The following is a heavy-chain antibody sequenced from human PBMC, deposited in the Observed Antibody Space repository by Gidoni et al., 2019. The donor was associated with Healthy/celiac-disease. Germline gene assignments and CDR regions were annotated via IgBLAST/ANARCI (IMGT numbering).Heavy chain of an antibody. CDR1: GFTVSSNY. CDR2: IYRGGRT. J-gene: IGHJ3*02. CDR3: ARDKERRDAFDI. V-gene: IGHV3-53*02. Sequence: EVQLVETGGGLIQPGGSLRLSCAASGFTVSSNYMSWVRQAPGNGLEWVSVIYRGGRTYYADSVKGRFTISRDNSKNTLYLQLISLRAEDTAVYYCARDKERRDAFDICGQGTMVTVSS.